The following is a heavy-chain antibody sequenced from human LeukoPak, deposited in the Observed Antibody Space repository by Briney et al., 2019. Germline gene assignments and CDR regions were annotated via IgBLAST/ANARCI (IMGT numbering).Heavy chain of an antibody. CDR1: GFTVSSNY. CDR3: ARGHYYYYYYHMDV. Sequence: PGGSLRLSCAASGFTVSSNYMSWVRQAPGKGLEWVSVIYSGGSTYYADSVKGRFTISRDSSKITLYLQMSSLRAEDTANYYCARGHYYYYYYHMDVWGKGTTVTVSS. CDR2: IYSGGST. J-gene: IGHJ6*03. V-gene: IGHV3-53*05.